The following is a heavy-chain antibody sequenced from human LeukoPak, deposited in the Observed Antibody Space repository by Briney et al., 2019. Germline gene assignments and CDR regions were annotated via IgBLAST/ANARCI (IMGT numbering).Heavy chain of an antibody. J-gene: IGHJ6*03. CDR3: ARGLSSSLEYYYMDV. Sequence: SETLSLTCAVYGGSFSGYYWSWIRQPPGKGLEWIGEINHSGSTNYNPSLKSRVTISVDTSKNQFSLKLSSVTAADTAVYYCARGLSSSLEYYYMDVWGKGTTVTISS. CDR2: INHSGST. V-gene: IGHV4-34*01. CDR1: GGSFSGYY. D-gene: IGHD6-13*01.